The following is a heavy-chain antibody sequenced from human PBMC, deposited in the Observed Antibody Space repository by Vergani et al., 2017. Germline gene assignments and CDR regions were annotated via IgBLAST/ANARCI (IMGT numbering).Heavy chain of an antibody. J-gene: IGHJ4*02. CDR3: ARDFAGECNSDRCYTGGL. Sequence: QVQLVQSGAEMKNPGASVKVSCKASGYTFTAYGISWVRQAPGQGLEWLGWITAYNGDPKYTRRLQDRITLTTDPSTATVYLELRSLRSDDTAVYYCARDFAGECNSDRCYTGGLWGQGTLVTVSS. CDR1: GYTFTAYG. V-gene: IGHV1-18*01. D-gene: IGHD2/OR15-2a*01. CDR2: ITAYNGDP.